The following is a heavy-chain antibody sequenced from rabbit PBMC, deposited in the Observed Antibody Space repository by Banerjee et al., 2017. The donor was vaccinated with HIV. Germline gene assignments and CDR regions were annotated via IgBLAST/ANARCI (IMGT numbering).Heavy chain of an antibody. Sequence: QEQLEESGGDLVKPGRSLTLTCTASGFSFSDKYVMCWVRQAPGKGLEWIACINTSSGNIVYASWAKGRFTISKTSSTTVTLQMTSLTAADTATYFCARDRDWTLDLWGPGTLVTVS. CDR3: ARDRDWTLDL. CDR1: GFSFSDKYV. CDR2: INTSSGNI. J-gene: IGHJ6*01. V-gene: IGHV1S45*01. D-gene: IGHD4-2*01.